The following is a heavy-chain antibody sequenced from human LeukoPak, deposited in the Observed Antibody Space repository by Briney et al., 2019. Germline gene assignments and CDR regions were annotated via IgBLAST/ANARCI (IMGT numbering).Heavy chain of an antibody. CDR3: AKKRGTPVTTIDI. CDR2: IYSGGST. V-gene: IGHV3-66*01. CDR1: GFTVSSNY. J-gene: IGHJ3*02. D-gene: IGHD4-17*01. Sequence: GGSLRLSCAASGFTVSSNYMSWVRQAPGRGLEWVSVIYSGGSTYYADSVKGRFTISRDNSKNTLFLQMNSLRAGDTAVYYCAKKRGTPVTTIDIWGQGTMVTVSS.